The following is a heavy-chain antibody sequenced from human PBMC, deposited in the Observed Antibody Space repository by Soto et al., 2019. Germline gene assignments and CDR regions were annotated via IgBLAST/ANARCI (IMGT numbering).Heavy chain of an antibody. CDR3: ARGKRARDSSGYNYFDY. Sequence: QLQLQESGSGLVKPSQTLSLTCAVSGGSISSGGYSWCWIRHPPGRGLEWVGYIYHSGSTYSNPTLKSRVTVEVDRYKNRFSRKLRSVTAVDTPVYYCARGKRARDSSGYNYFDYWGQGTLVTVS. J-gene: IGHJ4*02. CDR2: IYHSGST. CDR1: GGSISSGGYS. D-gene: IGHD3-22*01. V-gene: IGHV4-30-2*01.